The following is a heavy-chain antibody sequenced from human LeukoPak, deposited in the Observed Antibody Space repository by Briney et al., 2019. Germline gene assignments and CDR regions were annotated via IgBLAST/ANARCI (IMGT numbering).Heavy chain of an antibody. Sequence: ASVKVSCKASGYTFSGFYIHWVRQAPGQGLEWMGIINPSGGSSSYAQKFQGRVTMTRDTSTSTVYMEVTSLRSEDTAVYYCARGFDGLRLKGQYFDYWGQGTLVTVSS. CDR1: GYTFSGFY. V-gene: IGHV1-46*01. J-gene: IGHJ4*02. D-gene: IGHD5/OR15-5a*01. CDR3: ARGFDGLRLKGQYFDY. CDR2: INPSGGSS.